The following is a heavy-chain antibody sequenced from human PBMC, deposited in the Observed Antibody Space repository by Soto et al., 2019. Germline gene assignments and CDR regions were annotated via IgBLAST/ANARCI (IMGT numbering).Heavy chain of an antibody. CDR3: ASQQQLVYYFDY. CDR1: GGSISSSSYY. J-gene: IGHJ4*02. Sequence: SETLSLTCTVSGGSISSSSYYWGWIRQPPGKGLEWIGSIYYSGSTYYNPSLKSRVTISVDTSKNQFSLKLSSVTAADTAVYYCASQQQLVYYFDYWGQGTLATVSS. CDR2: IYYSGST. V-gene: IGHV4-39*01. D-gene: IGHD6-13*01.